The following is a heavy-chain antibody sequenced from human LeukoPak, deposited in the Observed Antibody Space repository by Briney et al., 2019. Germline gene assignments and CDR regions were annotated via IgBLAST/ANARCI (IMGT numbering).Heavy chain of an antibody. CDR2: IYHSGST. Sequence: PSQTLSLTCAVSGGSISSGGYSWSWIRQPPGKGLEWIGYIYHSGSTYYNPSLKSRVTISVDRSKNQFSLKLSSVTAADTAVYYCARGSRYDSSGYHVDYWGQGTLVTVSS. CDR3: ARGSRYDSSGYHVDY. J-gene: IGHJ4*02. CDR1: GGSISSGGYS. D-gene: IGHD3-22*01. V-gene: IGHV4-30-2*01.